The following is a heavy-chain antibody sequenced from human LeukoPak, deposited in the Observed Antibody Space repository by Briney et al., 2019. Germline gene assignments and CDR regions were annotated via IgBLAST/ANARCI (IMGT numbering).Heavy chain of an antibody. CDR3: ARAQAVAGWFDP. CDR2: ISSSSSYI. Sequence: GGSLRLSCAASGFTFSSYSMNWVRQAPGKGLEWVSSISSSSSYIYYADSVKGRFTISRDNAKNSLYLQMNSLRAEDTAVYYCARAQAVAGWFDPWGQGTLVTVSS. CDR1: GFTFSSYS. V-gene: IGHV3-21*01. D-gene: IGHD6-19*01. J-gene: IGHJ5*02.